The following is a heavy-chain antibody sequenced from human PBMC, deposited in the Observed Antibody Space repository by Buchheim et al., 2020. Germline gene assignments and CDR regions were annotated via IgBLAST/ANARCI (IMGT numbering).Heavy chain of an antibody. D-gene: IGHD3-16*01. CDR3: ARVSGDQDYYDYVWGPVFDY. Sequence: QVQLQESGPGLVKPSETLSLTCTVSGGSVSSGSYYWSWIRQPPGKGLEWIGYIYYSGSTNYNPSLKSRVTISVDTSKNQFSLKLSSVTAADTAVYYCARVSGDQDYYDYVWGPVFDYWGQGTL. V-gene: IGHV4-61*01. J-gene: IGHJ4*02. CDR1: GGSVSSGSYY. CDR2: IYYSGST.